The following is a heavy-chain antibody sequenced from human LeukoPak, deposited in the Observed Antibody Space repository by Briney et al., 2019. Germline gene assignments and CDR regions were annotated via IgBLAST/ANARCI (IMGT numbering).Heavy chain of an antibody. CDR2: ISWDGGST. CDR3: AKDVESHGSGREYFDY. V-gene: IGHV3-43D*03. Sequence: GGSLRLSCAASGFTFDDYAMHGVGQAPGRGRGGVSLISWDGGSTYYADSVKGRFTISRDNSKNSLYLQMNSLRAEDTALYYCAKDVESHGSGREYFDYWGQGTLVTVSS. D-gene: IGHD3-10*01. CDR1: GFTFDDYA. J-gene: IGHJ4*02.